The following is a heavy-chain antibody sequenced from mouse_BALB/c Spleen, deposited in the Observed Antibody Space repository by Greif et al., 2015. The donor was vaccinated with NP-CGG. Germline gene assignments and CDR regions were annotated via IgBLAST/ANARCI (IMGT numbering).Heavy chain of an antibody. CDR2: ISSGGSYT. Sequence: DVKLVESGGDLVKPGGSLKLSCAASGFTFSSYGMSWVRQTPDKRLEWVATISSGGSYTYYPDSAKGRFTISRDNAKNTLYLQMSSLKSEDAAMYCCARQDSSGYLFAYWGQGTLVTVSA. CDR1: GFTFSSYG. D-gene: IGHD3-2*01. CDR3: ARQDSSGYLFAY. V-gene: IGHV5-6*02. J-gene: IGHJ3*01.